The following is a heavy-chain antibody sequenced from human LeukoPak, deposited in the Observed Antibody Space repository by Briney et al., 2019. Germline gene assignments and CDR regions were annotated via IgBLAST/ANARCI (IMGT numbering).Heavy chain of an antibody. CDR3: ARETYCGGDCPRRHFDY. D-gene: IGHD2-21*02. J-gene: IGHJ4*02. Sequence: SETLSLTCTVSGGSISSYYWSWIRQPAGKGLEWIGRIQTSGSFNFHSSLKDRVTMSVDMSKNQFSLNLSSVTAADTAVYYCARETYCGGDCPRRHFDYWSQGTLLTVSS. V-gene: IGHV4-4*07. CDR1: GGSISSYY. CDR2: IQTSGSF.